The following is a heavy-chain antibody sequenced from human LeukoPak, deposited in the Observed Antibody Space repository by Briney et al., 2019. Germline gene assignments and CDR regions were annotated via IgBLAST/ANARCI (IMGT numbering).Heavy chain of an antibody. D-gene: IGHD6-13*01. CDR1: GYTFTSYD. CDR2: MNPSSGNT. J-gene: IGHJ6*03. V-gene: IGHV1-8*03. CDR3: ARGGRGRYSSSWYRSHYYYMDV. Sequence: ASVKVSCKASGYTFTSYDINWVRQATGQGLEWMGWMNPSSGNTGYAQKFQGRVTITRNTSISTAYMELSSLRSEDTAVYYCARGGRGRYSSSWYRSHYYYMDVWGKGTTVTVSS.